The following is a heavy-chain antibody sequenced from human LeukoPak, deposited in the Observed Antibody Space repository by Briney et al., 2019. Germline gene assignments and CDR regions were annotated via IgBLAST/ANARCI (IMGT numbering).Heavy chain of an antibody. J-gene: IGHJ4*02. V-gene: IGHV4-30-4*01. CDR2: IYYSGST. CDR1: GGSINSGDYY. CDR3: ARKVVADTAFDF. Sequence: SETLSLTCTVSGGSINSGDYYWTWIRQPPGKGLEWIGYIYYSGSTYYNPSLKSRVTVSIDTSKKQFLLDLSSVTAADTAVYYCARKVVADTAFDFWGQGTLVTVSS. D-gene: IGHD2-15*01.